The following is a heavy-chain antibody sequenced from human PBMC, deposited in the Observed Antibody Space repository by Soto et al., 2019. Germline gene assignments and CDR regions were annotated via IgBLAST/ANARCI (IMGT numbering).Heavy chain of an antibody. V-gene: IGHV1-69*13. CDR2: IIPIFGTA. CDR1: GGTFSSYA. CDR3: ASAPVKGYCSGGSCYWPWFDP. D-gene: IGHD2-15*01. Sequence: ASVKVSFKASGGTFSSYAIRWVRQAPGQGLEWMGGIIPIFGTANYAQKFQGRVTITADESTSTAYMELSSLRSEDTAMYYCASAPVKGYCSGGSCYWPWFDPWGQGTLVTVSS. J-gene: IGHJ5*02.